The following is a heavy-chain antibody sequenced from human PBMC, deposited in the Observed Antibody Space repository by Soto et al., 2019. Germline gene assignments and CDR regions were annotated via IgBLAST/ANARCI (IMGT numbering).Heavy chain of an antibody. CDR1: GGSISSSSYY. CDR2: IYYSGST. CDR3: ARQLRYYYDSSGYFLAAYYFDY. J-gene: IGHJ4*02. D-gene: IGHD3-22*01. Sequence: RSETLSLTCTVSGGSISSSSYYWGWIRQPPGKGLEWIGSIYYSGSTYYNPSLKSRVTISVDTSKNQFSLKLSSVTAADTAVYYCARQLRYYYDSSGYFLAAYYFDYWGQGTLVTVSS. V-gene: IGHV4-39*01.